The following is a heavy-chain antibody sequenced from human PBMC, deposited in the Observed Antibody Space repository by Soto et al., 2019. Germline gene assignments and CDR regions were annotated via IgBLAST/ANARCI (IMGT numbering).Heavy chain of an antibody. Sequence: GASVKVSCKASGGTFGNFAIDCVRQAPGQGLEWMGGIIPIFDRPKYALKFQGRVTITADESTSTAYLEVSSLLSEDTAVYYCARPAADYGSNEQSSHFWGQGTLVTVSS. CDR2: IIPIFDRP. CDR3: ARPAADYGSNEQSSHF. J-gene: IGHJ4*02. CDR1: GGTFGNFA. V-gene: IGHV1-69*13. D-gene: IGHD4-17*01.